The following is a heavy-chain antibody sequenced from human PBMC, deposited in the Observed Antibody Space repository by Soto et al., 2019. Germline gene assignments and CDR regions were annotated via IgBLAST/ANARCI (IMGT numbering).Heavy chain of an antibody. CDR1: GGSISSSSYY. Sequence: SETLSLTCTVSGGSISSSSYYWGWIRQPPGKGLEWIGSIYYSGSTYYNPSLKSRVTISVDTSKNQFSLKLSSVTAADTAVYYCASSLVAYIAVADTVNWFDPWGQGTLVT. CDR2: IYYSGST. J-gene: IGHJ5*02. CDR3: ASSLVAYIAVADTVNWFDP. V-gene: IGHV4-39*01. D-gene: IGHD6-19*01.